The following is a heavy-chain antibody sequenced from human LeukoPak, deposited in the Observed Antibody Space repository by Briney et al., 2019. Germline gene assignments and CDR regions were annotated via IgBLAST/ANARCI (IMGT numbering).Heavy chain of an antibody. CDR3: AKGYYGSGSYYMSY. CDR1: GFTFSSYA. D-gene: IGHD3-10*01. Sequence: GGSLRLSCAASGFTFSSYAMSWVRQAPGKGLEWVSAISGSGGSTYYADSVKGRFTISRDNSKNTLYLQMNSLRAEDTAVYHCAKGYYGSGSYYMSYWGQGTLVTVSS. CDR2: ISGSGGST. V-gene: IGHV3-23*01. J-gene: IGHJ4*02.